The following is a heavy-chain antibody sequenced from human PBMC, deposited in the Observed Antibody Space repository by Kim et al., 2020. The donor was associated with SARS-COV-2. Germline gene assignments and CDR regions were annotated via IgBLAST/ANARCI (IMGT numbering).Heavy chain of an antibody. J-gene: IGHJ5*02. CDR2: FDPEDGET. Sequence: ASVKVSCKVSGYTLTELSMHWVRQAPGKGLEWMGGFDPEDGETIYAQKFQGRVTMTEDTPTDTAYMELSSLRSEDTAVYYCATSAAAGRLYWFDPWGQGTLVTVSS. D-gene: IGHD6-13*01. V-gene: IGHV1-24*01. CDR3: ATSAAAGRLYWFDP. CDR1: GYTLTELS.